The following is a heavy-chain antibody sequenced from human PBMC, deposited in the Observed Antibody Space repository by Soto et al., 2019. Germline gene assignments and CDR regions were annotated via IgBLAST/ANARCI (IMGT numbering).Heavy chain of an antibody. CDR3: ARGPDFQRGGYWYYYNNGMAV. J-gene: IGHJ6*04. Sequence: SETQSLTSAVYEGYFRGYYWSWIRQPTGRWLEWTWQINYSGSTNYNLSLKSRVTKAEDPSKNHFSLKLSSVTAADTAVYYWARGPDFQRGGYWYYYNNGMAVWGKGTTVTVSS. CDR1: EGYFRGYY. V-gene: IGHV4-34*01. CDR2: INYSGST. D-gene: IGHD3-22*01.